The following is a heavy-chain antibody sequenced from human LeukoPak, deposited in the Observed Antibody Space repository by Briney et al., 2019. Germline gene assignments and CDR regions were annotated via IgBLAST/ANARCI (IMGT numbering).Heavy chain of an antibody. V-gene: IGHV3-30-3*01. CDR3: AKELAPYYQLHQD. J-gene: IGHJ4*02. Sequence: GGSLRLSCAASGFTFRSFAMHWARQAPGKGLEWVAVVSTDGSNQYYADSVKGRFTISRDNSENTLYLQMNSLRVEDTAVYYCAKELAPYYQLHQDWGQGTLVTVSS. CDR2: VSTDGSNQ. D-gene: IGHD2-2*01. CDR1: GFTFRSFA.